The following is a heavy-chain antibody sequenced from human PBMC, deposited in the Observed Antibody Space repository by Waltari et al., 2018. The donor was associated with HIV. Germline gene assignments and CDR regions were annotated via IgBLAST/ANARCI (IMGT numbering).Heavy chain of an antibody. CDR2: IYWNDDT. J-gene: IGHJ4*02. CDR1: GFSLSTNGVG. D-gene: IGHD6-19*01. CDR3: AHMGGCCGGGWYTRGLDC. V-gene: IGHV2-5*01. Sequence: QITLKESGPTLVKPTQTLTLTCTFSGFSLSTNGVGVGWIRQPPGKALEWLALIYWNDDTRYSQALASRLTVTKDTPSNHGVVRRTSMEPMDRATDYCAHMGGCCGGGWYTRGLDCWGQGTLVSGSA.